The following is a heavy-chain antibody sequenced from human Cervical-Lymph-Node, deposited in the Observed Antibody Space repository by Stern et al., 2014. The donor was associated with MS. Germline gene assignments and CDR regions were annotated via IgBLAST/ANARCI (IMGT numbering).Heavy chain of an antibody. CDR3: ARELAVTGTGGVDY. CDR1: GFTFSSYN. J-gene: IGHJ4*02. D-gene: IGHD6-19*01. CDR2: ISSSSSNI. V-gene: IGHV3-21*01. Sequence: EVQLEESGGGLVKPGGSLRLSCAASGFTFSSYNMDWVRQAPGRGLEWVSSISSSSSNIYYADSVKGRFTISRDNAKNSLYLQMSSLRAEDTAVYYCARELAVTGTGGVDYWGQGTLVTVSS.